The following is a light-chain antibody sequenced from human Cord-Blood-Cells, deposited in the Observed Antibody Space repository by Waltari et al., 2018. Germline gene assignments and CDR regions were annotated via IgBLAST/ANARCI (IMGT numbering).Light chain of an antibody. Sequence: EIVLTQSPATLSLSPGERATLSCRASQSVSSYLAWYQQKPGQAPRLLISDASNRATGLPARFSGSVSGTDFTLTISSLEPEDFAVYYCQQRSNFLTFGGGTKVEIK. CDR1: QSVSSY. J-gene: IGKJ4*01. CDR3: QQRSNFLT. CDR2: DAS. V-gene: IGKV3-11*01.